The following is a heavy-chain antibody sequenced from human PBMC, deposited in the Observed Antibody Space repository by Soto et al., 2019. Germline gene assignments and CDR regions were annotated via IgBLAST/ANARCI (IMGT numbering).Heavy chain of an antibody. J-gene: IGHJ4*02. Sequence: PSETLSLTCGVSGVFISSDAYYWSWIRQHPGKGLEWIGYMSHRGSTYYNPSLKSRVSISVDTSKNQFSLKLTSVTAADTAVYFCARYRFTDTWSKFDYWGQGTLVTVSS. V-gene: IGHV4-31*02. CDR1: GVFISSDAYY. CDR3: ARYRFTDTWSKFDY. D-gene: IGHD3-16*02. CDR2: MSHRGST.